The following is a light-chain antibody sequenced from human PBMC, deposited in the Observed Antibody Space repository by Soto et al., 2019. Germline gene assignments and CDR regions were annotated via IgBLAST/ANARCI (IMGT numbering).Light chain of an antibody. CDR3: QQYNTYPWT. CDR1: QGISNW. J-gene: IGKJ1*01. Sequence: DIHMTQSPSTLSASVGDRVTITCRASQGISNWLAWYQQRPGTAPNLLIFDASTLESGVPSRFSGSGSGTEFTLTISGLQPDDFATYYCQQYNTYPWTFGQGTKVDIK. V-gene: IGKV1-5*01. CDR2: DAS.